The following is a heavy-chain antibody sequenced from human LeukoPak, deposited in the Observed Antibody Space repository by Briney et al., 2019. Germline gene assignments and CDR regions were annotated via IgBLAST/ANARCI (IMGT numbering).Heavy chain of an antibody. V-gene: IGHV1-46*01. CDR1: GYTFTSYY. CDR2: INPSGGST. J-gene: IGHJ4*02. D-gene: IGHD3-22*01. CDR3: AGHSSGYHLGY. Sequence: ASVKVSCKASGYTFTSYYMHWVRQAPGQGLEWMGIINPSGGSTSYAQKFQGRVTMTRDTSTSTVYMELSSLRSEDAAVYYCAGHSSGYHLGYWGQGTLVTVSS.